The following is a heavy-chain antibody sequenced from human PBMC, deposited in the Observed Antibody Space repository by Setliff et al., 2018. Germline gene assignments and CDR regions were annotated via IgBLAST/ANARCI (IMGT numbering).Heavy chain of an antibody. CDR3: ARVPRFTDMRNAFDI. CDR1: GGSISSGNYY. J-gene: IGHJ3*02. Sequence: SETLSLTCTVSGGSISSGNYYWGWIRQPPGKGLEWIGSIYYSGSTYYNPSLKSRVTISVDTSKNQFSLKLSSATAADTAVYYCARVPRFTDMRNAFDIWGQGTMVTVSS. D-gene: IGHD2-15*01. CDR2: IYYSGST. V-gene: IGHV4-39*07.